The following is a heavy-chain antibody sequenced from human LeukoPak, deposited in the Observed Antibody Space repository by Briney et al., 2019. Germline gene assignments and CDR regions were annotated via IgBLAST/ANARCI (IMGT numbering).Heavy chain of an antibody. D-gene: IGHD3-16*02. CDR2: ISGSGGST. CDR3: AKALSSSFYYFDL. J-gene: IGHJ2*01. CDR1: GFTFSSYA. V-gene: IGHV3-23*01. Sequence: GGSLRLSCAASGFTFSSYAMSWVRQAPGKGLEWVSAISGSGGSTYYADSVKGRFTISRDNSRNTLYLQTNSLRAEGTAVYYCAKALSSSFYYFDLGGRGTLVTVSS.